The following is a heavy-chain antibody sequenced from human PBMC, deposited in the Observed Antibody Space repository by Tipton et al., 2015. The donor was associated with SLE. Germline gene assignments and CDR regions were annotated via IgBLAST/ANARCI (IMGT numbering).Heavy chain of an antibody. CDR2: ISAYNGNT. D-gene: IGHD4-23*01. V-gene: IGHV1-18*01. J-gene: IGHJ3*02. Sequence: QSGAEVKKPGASVKVSCKASGYTFTTYGITWVRQAPGQGLEWMGWISAYNGNTNYAQKLQGRVTMTTVTSTRTAYMELRSLRADDTAVYYCASFVIYGGNSLWIDAFDIWGQGTMVTVSS. CDR3: ASFVIYGGNSLWIDAFDI. CDR1: GYTFTTYG.